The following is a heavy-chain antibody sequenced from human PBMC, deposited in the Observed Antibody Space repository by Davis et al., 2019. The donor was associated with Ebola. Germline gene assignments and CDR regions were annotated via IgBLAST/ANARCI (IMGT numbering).Heavy chain of an antibody. J-gene: IGHJ6*02. CDR3: ARLPYEGEYYYYGMDV. D-gene: IGHD3-16*01. Sequence: SETLSPTCTLSGGSISSYYWSWIRQPPGKGLEWIGYIYYSGSTNYNPSLKSRVTISVDTSKNQFSLKLSSVTAADTAVYYCARLPYEGEYYYYGMDVWGQGTTVTVSS. CDR1: GGSISSYY. V-gene: IGHV4-59*08. CDR2: IYYSGST.